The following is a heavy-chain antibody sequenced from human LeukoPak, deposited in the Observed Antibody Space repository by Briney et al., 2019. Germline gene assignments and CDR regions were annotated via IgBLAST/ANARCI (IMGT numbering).Heavy chain of an antibody. J-gene: IGHJ4*02. CDR3: AKVWDTYYYDSSGSFDY. V-gene: IGHV3-23*01. CDR2: ISSSGGST. CDR1: GFTFNSYA. D-gene: IGHD3-22*01. Sequence: GGSLRLSCAASGFTFNSYAMRWVRQAPGKGLEWVSAISSSGGSTYYADSVKGRFTISRDNSKNTLYLQMNSLRAEDTAVYYCAKVWDTYYYDSSGSFDYWGQGTLVTVSS.